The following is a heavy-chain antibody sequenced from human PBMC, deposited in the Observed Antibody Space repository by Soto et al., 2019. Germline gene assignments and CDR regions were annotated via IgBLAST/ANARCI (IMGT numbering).Heavy chain of an antibody. CDR2: ISAYNGNT. D-gene: IGHD3-3*01. CDR1: GYTFTSYG. Sequence: QVQLVQSGAEVKKPGASVKVSCKASGYTFTSYGISWVRQAPGQGLEWMGWISAYNGNTNYAQKLQGRVTMTTDTSTGTANMELRSMRSDDTAVNYCARAVHYDLYYGMYVWGQGTTVTVSS. J-gene: IGHJ6*02. CDR3: ARAVHYDLYYGMYV. V-gene: IGHV1-18*01.